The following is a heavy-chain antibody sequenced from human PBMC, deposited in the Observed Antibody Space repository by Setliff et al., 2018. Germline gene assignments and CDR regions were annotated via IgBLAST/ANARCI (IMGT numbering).Heavy chain of an antibody. CDR2: INWDGATT. CDR1: GFSFDKHG. D-gene: IGHD1-26*01. V-gene: IGHV3-20*01. CDR3: TRFGDRNGIGI. J-gene: IGHJ3*02. Sequence: GESLKISCAASGFSFDKHGMNWVRQAPGKGLEWVSTINWDGATTAYADSVKGRFTISRDNARKFLYLHMNSLRDEDTALYHCTRFGDRNGIGIWGQGTMVTVSS.